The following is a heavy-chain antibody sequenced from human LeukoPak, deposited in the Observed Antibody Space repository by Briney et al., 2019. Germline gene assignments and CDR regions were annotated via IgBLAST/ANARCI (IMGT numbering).Heavy chain of an antibody. J-gene: IGHJ4*02. CDR1: GYTFTSYY. CDR2: INPSGGST. Sequence: ASVKVSCKASGYTFTSYYIHWVRHPPGQGLEWMGIINPSGGSTSYAKKFQGRVTMTRDTSTSTVYMELSSLRSEDTDVYYCARVTVAVGNAFDYWGQGALVTVSS. CDR3: ARVTVAVGNAFDY. D-gene: IGHD6-13*01. V-gene: IGHV1-46*01.